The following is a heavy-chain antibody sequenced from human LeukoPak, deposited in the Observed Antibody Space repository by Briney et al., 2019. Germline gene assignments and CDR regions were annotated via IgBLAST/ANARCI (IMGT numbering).Heavy chain of an antibody. V-gene: IGHV3-21*01. CDR3: AINPPAGCSGGSCPSDY. CDR2: ITSSSSYI. CDR1: GFTFSSYS. D-gene: IGHD2-15*01. Sequence: GGSLRLSCTASGFTFSSYSMNWVRQAPGKGLEWVSSITSSSSYIYYADSVKGRFTISRDNAKNSLDLQMNSLRAEDTAVYYCAINPPAGCSGGSCPSDYWGQGTLVTVSS. J-gene: IGHJ4*02.